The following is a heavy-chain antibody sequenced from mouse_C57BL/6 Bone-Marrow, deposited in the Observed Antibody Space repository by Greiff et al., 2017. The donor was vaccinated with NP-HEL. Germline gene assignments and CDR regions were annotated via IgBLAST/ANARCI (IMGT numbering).Heavy chain of an antibody. CDR2: INPNNGGT. Sequence: EVQLQQSGPELVKPGASVKISCKASGYTFTDYYMNWVKQSHGKSLEWIGDINPNNGGTSYNQKFKGKATLTVDKSSSTAYMELRSLTSEDTAVYYCAINYYGSSYVDYWGQGTTLTVSS. CDR3: AINYYGSSYVDY. CDR1: GYTFTDYY. D-gene: IGHD1-1*01. V-gene: IGHV1-26*01. J-gene: IGHJ2*01.